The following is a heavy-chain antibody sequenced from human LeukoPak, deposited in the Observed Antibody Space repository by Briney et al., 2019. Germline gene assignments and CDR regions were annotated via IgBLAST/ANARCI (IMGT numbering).Heavy chain of an antibody. CDR1: GGSFSGYY. D-gene: IGHD6-13*01. V-gene: IGHV4-31*11. CDR2: IYYSGST. J-gene: IGHJ3*02. CDR3: ARETNQRQLGHDAFDI. Sequence: SETLSLTCAVYGGSFSGYYWSWIRQHPGKGLEWIGNIYYSGSTSYNPSLKSRVTMSVDTSENQFSLKVSSVTAADTAVYYCARETNQRQLGHDAFDIWGQGTMVTVSS.